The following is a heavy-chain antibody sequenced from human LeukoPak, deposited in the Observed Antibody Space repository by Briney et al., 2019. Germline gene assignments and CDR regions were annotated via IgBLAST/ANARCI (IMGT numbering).Heavy chain of an antibody. CDR2: IKSKTDGETT. D-gene: IGHD5/OR15-5a*01. CDR3: TTLRLALAYGVDV. Sequence: GGSLRLSCAASGFTFSNTWMSWVRQAPGQGLEWIGRIKSKTDGETTEYAAPVKGRFTISRDDSKNTLYLQMNSLKTEDTAVYYCTTLRLALAYGVDVWGQGTTVTVSS. V-gene: IGHV3-15*01. J-gene: IGHJ6*02. CDR1: GFTFSNTW.